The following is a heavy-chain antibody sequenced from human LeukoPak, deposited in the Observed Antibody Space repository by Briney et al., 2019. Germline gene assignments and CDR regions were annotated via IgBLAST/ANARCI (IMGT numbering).Heavy chain of an antibody. CDR3: AKDDRIAVAGTVDY. J-gene: IGHJ4*02. CDR2: IKQDGSEK. Sequence: GGSLRLSCEASGLTFSSYWMSWVRQAPGKGLEWVANIKQDGSEKYYVDSVKGRFTISRDNAKNSLYLQMNSLRAEDTALYYCAKDDRIAVAGTVDYWGQGTLVTVSS. V-gene: IGHV3-7*03. CDR1: GLTFSSYW. D-gene: IGHD6-19*01.